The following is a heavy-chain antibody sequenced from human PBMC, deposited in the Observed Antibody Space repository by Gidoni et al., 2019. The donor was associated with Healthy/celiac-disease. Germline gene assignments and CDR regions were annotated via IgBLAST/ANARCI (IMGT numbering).Heavy chain of an antibody. V-gene: IGHV1-18*01. D-gene: IGHD3-10*01. Sequence: ISWVRQAPGQGLEWMGWISAYNGNTNYAQKLQGRVTMTTDTSTSTAYMELRSLRSDDTAVYYCARVSGEAVNFDYWGQGTLVTVSS. CDR3: ARVSGEAVNFDY. CDR2: ISAYNGNT. J-gene: IGHJ4*02.